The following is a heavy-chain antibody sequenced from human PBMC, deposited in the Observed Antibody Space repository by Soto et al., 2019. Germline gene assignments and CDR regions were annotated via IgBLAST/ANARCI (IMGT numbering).Heavy chain of an antibody. Sequence: ASVKVSCKASGYTFTSYGISWVRQAPGQGLEWMGWISAYNGNTKYAQKLQGRVTMTTDTSTSTAYMELRSLRSDDTAVYYCARDLQPAAIYGMDVWGQGTTVTVSS. D-gene: IGHD2-2*01. V-gene: IGHV1-18*04. CDR1: GYTFTSYG. CDR2: ISAYNGNT. J-gene: IGHJ6*02. CDR3: ARDLQPAAIYGMDV.